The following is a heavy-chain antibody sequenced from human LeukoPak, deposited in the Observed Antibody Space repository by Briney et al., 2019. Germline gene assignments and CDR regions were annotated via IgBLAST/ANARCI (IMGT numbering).Heavy chain of an antibody. J-gene: IGHJ6*02. D-gene: IGHD3-10*01. CDR3: ARGRLYYYYYGMDV. V-gene: IGHV3-74*01. Sequence: GGSLRLSCAASGFTFSNYWIHWVRQAPGKGLVWVSRIKSDGSSTSYADSVKGRFTISRDNAENTLYLQMNSLRAEDTAVYYCARGRLYYYYYGMDVWGQGTTVTVSS. CDR2: IKSDGSST. CDR1: GFTFSNYW.